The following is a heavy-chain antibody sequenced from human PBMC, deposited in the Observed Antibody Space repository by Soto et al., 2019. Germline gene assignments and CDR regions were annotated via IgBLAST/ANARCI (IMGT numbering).Heavy chain of an antibody. D-gene: IGHD4-17*01. CDR3: ARDPHDYGVYGGLDL. J-gene: IGHJ5*02. CDR2: MYRDGRT. V-gene: IGHV3-53*01. Sequence: EVQLAESGGGLIQSGGSLRLSCAVSGFSVSASYINWVRQAPGKSLEWVSVMYRDGRTYYADSVKGRFTLSRDNSKNSVSLQMNSLRAEDTAVYYCARDPHDYGVYGGLDLWGQGTQVIVSS. CDR1: GFSVSASY.